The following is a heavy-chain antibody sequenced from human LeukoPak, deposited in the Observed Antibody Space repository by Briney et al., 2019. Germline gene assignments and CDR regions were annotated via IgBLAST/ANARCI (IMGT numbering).Heavy chain of an antibody. CDR2: ISAYNGNT. D-gene: IGHD3-10*01. V-gene: IGHV1-18*01. CDR3: ARGVRGVIMPEYFDY. Sequence: GASVKVSCKASGYTFTSYGISWVRQAPGQGLEWMGWISAYNGNTNYAQKLQGRVTMTTDTSTSTAYMELRSLRSDDTAVYYCARGVRGVIMPEYFDYWGQGTLVTVSS. J-gene: IGHJ4*02. CDR1: GYTFTSYG.